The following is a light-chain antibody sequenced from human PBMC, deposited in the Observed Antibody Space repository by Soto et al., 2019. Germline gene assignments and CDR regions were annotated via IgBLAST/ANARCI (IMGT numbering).Light chain of an antibody. V-gene: IGKV3-20*01. CDR1: QSVSSSY. J-gene: IGKJ2*01. CDR3: QQHGSSPYT. CDR2: GAS. Sequence: EIVLTQSPGTLSLSPGERATLSCRASQSVSSSYLAWYQQKPGQAPRLLIYGASSRATGIQDRFSGSGSGTDFSLTIRRLDPEDFAVYYCQQHGSSPYTFGQGTKLEIK.